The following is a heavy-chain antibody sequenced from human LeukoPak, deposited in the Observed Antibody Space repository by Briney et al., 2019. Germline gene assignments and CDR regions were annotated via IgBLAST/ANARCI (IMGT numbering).Heavy chain of an antibody. J-gene: IGHJ4*02. V-gene: IGHV1-2*06. Sequence: GASVKVSCKASGYTFTGYYMRWVRQAPGQGLEWMGRINPNSGGTNYAQKFQGRVTMTRDPSISTAYMELSRLRSDDTAVYYCARDRGYSYGYDPDYWGQGTLVTVSS. CDR2: INPNSGGT. CDR1: GYTFTGYY. D-gene: IGHD5-18*01. CDR3: ARDRGYSYGYDPDY.